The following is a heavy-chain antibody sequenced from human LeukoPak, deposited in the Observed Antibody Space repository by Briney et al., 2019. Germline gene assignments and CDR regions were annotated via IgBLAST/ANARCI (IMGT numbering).Heavy chain of an antibody. CDR2: ISGSGGTT. Sequence: PGGSLRLSCAASGFTFSSYGMSWVRQAPGKGLEWVSGISGSGGTTCFADSVKGRFSISRDNSKNTLYLQMNSLRAEDTAVYYCAKDQIRDYGSGTYYLSANDAFDIWGQGTMVTVSS. V-gene: IGHV3-23*01. D-gene: IGHD3-10*01. CDR1: GFTFSSYG. J-gene: IGHJ3*02. CDR3: AKDQIRDYGSGTYYLSANDAFDI.